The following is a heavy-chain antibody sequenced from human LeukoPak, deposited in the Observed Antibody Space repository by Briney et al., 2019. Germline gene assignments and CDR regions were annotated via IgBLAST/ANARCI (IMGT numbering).Heavy chain of an antibody. CDR3: TRLAYSRDWFFDY. V-gene: IGHV3-73*01. J-gene: IGHJ4*02. CDR2: IRSKSNNYAT. D-gene: IGHD3-9*01. CDR1: GFTFGASA. Sequence: QPGGSLRLSCAASGFTFGASALHWVRQASGKGLEWVGRIRSKSNNYATEYAASVKGRFTLSRDDSESTAYLQMNSLKTEDTAVYYCTRLAYSRDWFFDYWGQGILVTVSS.